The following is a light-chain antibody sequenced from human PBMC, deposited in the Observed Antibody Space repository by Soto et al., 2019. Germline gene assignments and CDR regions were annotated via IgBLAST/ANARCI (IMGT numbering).Light chain of an antibody. CDR1: QSVDSN. J-gene: IGKJ5*01. Sequence: EILMTQSPATLSVSPGERATLSCRASQSVDSNLAWYQQKPGQAPRLLIYGASTRATGISARFSGSGSGTDFTLTTSRLEPEDFAVYYCQQYGSSPITFGQGTRLEIK. CDR3: QQYGSSPIT. V-gene: IGKV3-15*01. CDR2: GAS.